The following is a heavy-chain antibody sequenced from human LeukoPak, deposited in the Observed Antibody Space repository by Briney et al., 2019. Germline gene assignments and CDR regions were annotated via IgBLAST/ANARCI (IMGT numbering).Heavy chain of an antibody. CDR2: ISYDGSNK. D-gene: IGHD5-18*01. J-gene: IGHJ4*02. Sequence: GPLRLSCAASGFTFSSYAMHWVRQAPGKGLEWVAVISYDGSNKYYADSVKGRFTISRDNSKNTLYLQMNSLRAEDTAVYYCARGGKLWLQGYWGQGTLVTVSS. V-gene: IGHV3-30-3*01. CDR3: ARGGKLWLQGY. CDR1: GFTFSSYA.